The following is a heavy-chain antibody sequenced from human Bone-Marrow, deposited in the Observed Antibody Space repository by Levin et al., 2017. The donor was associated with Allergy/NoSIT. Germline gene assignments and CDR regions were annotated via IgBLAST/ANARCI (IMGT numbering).Heavy chain of an antibody. CDR3: AREDSSGYSGYDS. CDR2: ITGRGDGT. V-gene: IGHV3-23*01. Sequence: GGSLRLSCAASGFTFRNYAMIWVRQPPGEGPQWVSSITGRGDGTYYADSVKGRFTISRDNSQNMIYLQLNSLRVEDSARYYCAREDSSGYSGYDSWGQGTLVTVSS. J-gene: IGHJ4*02. CDR1: GFTFRNYA. D-gene: IGHD3-22*01.